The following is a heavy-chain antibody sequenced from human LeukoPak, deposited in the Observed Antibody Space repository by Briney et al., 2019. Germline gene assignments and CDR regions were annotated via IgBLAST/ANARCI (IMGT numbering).Heavy chain of an antibody. D-gene: IGHD5-18*01. Sequence: GGSLRLSCAASGFTFSSYAMSWVRQAPGKGLEWVSAISGSGGSTYYADSVKGRFTISRDNSKNTLYLQMNSLRAEDTAVYYCAEDSRIQLWLGDYFDYWGQGTLVTVSS. CDR2: ISGSGGST. J-gene: IGHJ4*02. V-gene: IGHV3-23*01. CDR3: AEDSRIQLWLGDYFDY. CDR1: GFTFSSYA.